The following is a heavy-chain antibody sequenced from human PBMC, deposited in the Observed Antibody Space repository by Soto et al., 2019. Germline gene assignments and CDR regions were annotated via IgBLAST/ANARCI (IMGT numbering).Heavy chain of an antibody. D-gene: IGHD3-22*01. Sequence: ASVKVSCKASGYTFTGYYMHWVRQAPGQGLEWMGWINPDSGGTNYAQKFQGRVTMTRDTSISTAYMELSRLRSDDTAVYYCARDSHYYDSSGHYYYFDYWGQGTLVTVSS. CDR3: ARDSHYYDSSGHYYYFDY. J-gene: IGHJ4*02. CDR2: INPDSGGT. CDR1: GYTFTGYY. V-gene: IGHV1-2*02.